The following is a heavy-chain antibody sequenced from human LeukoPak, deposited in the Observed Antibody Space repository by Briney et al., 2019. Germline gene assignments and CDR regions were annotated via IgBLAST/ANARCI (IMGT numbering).Heavy chain of an antibody. CDR2: IDSDGSGT. CDR1: GFILSRYW. V-gene: IGHV3-74*01. Sequence: GGSLRLSCAASGFILSRYWIQWVRQAPGKGLVWVSRIDSDGSGTTYADSVKGRFTISRDNAKNTLYLQMNSLRVEDTAVYYCVRSVGGQIDYWGQGTLVTVSS. J-gene: IGHJ4*02. CDR3: VRSVGGQIDY. D-gene: IGHD2-15*01.